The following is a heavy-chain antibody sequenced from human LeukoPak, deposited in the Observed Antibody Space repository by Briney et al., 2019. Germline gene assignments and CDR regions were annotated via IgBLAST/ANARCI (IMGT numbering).Heavy chain of an antibody. CDR3: ASHDYGDYSYFDY. D-gene: IGHD4-17*01. Sequence: ASVKVSCKASGYTFSGSYIHWVRQAPGQGLEWLGRINPNSGDTNYAQNLHGRVTMTRDTSITTAYMELSSLRSEDTAVYYCASHDYGDYSYFDYWGQGTLVTVSS. CDR1: GYTFSGSY. V-gene: IGHV1-2*06. J-gene: IGHJ4*02. CDR2: INPNSGDT.